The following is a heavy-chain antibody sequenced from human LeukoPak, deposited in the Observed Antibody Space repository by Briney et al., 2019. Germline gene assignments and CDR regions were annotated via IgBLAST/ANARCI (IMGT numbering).Heavy chain of an antibody. J-gene: IGHJ5*02. CDR3: ARANYDFWSGYWNWFDP. CDR2: IYYSGST. Sequence: SQTLSLTCTVSGGSISSGGYYWSWIRQPPGKGLEWIGYIYYSGSTYYNPSLKSRVTISVDTSKNQFSLKLSSVTAADTAMYYCARANYDFWSGYWNWFDPWGQGTLVTVSS. CDR1: GGSISSGGYY. V-gene: IGHV4-31*03. D-gene: IGHD3-3*01.